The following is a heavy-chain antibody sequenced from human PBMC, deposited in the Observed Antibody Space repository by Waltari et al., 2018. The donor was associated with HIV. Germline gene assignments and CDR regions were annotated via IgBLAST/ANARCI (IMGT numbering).Heavy chain of an antibody. J-gene: IGHJ3*02. V-gene: IGHV4-39*02. D-gene: IGHD6-19*01. CDR3: ASSYTYSVWGAFDT. Sequence: QMQLQESGPGLVKPSETLSLTCTVSGGSITSSSNFWGWIRQHPAKGLAWIGSIYHDGSTHYDSTLKDSSLKRRVTISLDTSKNLFSLELTSVTATDTAIYYCASSYTYSVWGAFDTWGQGTMVTVSS. CDR1: GGSITSSSNF. CDR2: IYHDGST.